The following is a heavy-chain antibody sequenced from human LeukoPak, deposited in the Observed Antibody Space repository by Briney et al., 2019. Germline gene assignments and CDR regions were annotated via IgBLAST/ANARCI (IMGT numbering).Heavy chain of an antibody. J-gene: IGHJ4*02. CDR2: ISAYNGNT. CDR3: ARHGYSSSWPYFDY. V-gene: IGHV1-18*01. CDR1: GYTFTSYG. D-gene: IGHD6-13*01. Sequence: ASAKVSCKASGYTFTSYGISWVRQAPGQGLEWMGWISAYNGNTNYAQKLQGRVTMTTDTSTSTAYMELRSLRSDDTAVYYCARHGYSSSWPYFDYWGQGTLVTVSS.